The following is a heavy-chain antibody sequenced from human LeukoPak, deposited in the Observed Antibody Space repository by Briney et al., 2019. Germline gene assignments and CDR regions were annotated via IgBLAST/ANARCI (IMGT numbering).Heavy chain of an antibody. D-gene: IGHD3-16*02. CDR2: IDNDGSDT. J-gene: IGHJ3*02. CDR1: GFTFAFRSYG. V-gene: IGHV3-74*01. Sequence: GGSLRLSCTASGFTFAFRSYGMHWVRQAPRKGLVWIARIDNDGSDTIYGDSVKGRFTTSRDNAKNTLYLQMNSLRAEDTAVYYCSRGGYHHGFDIWGQGTMVTVSS. CDR3: SRGGYHHGFDI.